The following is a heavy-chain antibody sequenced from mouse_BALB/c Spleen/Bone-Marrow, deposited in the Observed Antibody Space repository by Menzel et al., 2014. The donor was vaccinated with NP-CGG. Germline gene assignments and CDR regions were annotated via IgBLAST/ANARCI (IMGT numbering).Heavy chain of an antibody. V-gene: IGHV2-9-2*01. CDR3: VRKKGFAY. CDR1: GFSLTSYD. Sequence: QVQLQQSGPGLVAPSQSLSITCTVSGFSLTSYDISWIRQPPGKGLEWLGVIWTGGGTNYNSAFMSRLSISKDNSKSQVFLKMNSLQTDDTAIYCCVRKKGFAYWGQGTLVTVSA. CDR2: IWTGGGT. J-gene: IGHJ3*01.